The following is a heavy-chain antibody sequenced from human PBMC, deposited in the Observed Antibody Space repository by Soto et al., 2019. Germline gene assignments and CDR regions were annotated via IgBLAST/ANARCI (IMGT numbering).Heavy chain of an antibody. D-gene: IGHD2-21*01. CDR1: GFTFNSYA. V-gene: IGHV3-23*01. CDR3: AKLRPGGGGSGNY. J-gene: IGHJ4*02. CDR2: ISGSGGSA. Sequence: ESGGGSVQPGGSLRLSCTASGFTFNSYAMSWVRQAPGKGLEWVSAISGSGGSAFYADSVKGRFTISRDNSKNTLYLQMNSLRAEDTAVYYCAKLRPGGGGSGNYWGQGTLVTVSS.